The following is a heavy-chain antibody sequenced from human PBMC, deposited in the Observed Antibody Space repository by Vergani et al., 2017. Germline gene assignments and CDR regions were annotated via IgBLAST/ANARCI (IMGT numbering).Heavy chain of an antibody. CDR2: IDPRDSYT. D-gene: IGHD5-18*01. J-gene: IGHJ6*04. CDR1: GYSFTSYW. CDR3: GRHPHPTNVDTAMNLHYYCMDV. Sequence: EVQLVQSGAEVKKPGESLRISCKGSGYSFTSYWISWVRQMPGKGLEWMGRIDPRDSYTNYRPSFQGHVTITADKSISTADLQWSSLKASDTAMYYCGRHPHPTNVDTAMNLHYYCMDVWGEGTTVTVAS. V-gene: IGHV5-10-1*01.